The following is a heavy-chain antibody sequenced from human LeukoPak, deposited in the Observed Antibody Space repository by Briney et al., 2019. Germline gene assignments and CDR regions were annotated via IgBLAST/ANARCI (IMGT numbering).Heavy chain of an antibody. CDR2: IYYSGST. D-gene: IGHD3-3*01. J-gene: IGHJ6*02. CDR3: ARDVTYYDFWSGYYGSV. V-gene: IGHV4-30-4*01. Sequence: SETLSLTCTVSGGSISSGDYSWRWIRQPPGKGLEWIGYIYYSGSTYYNPSLKSRVTISVDTSKNQFSLKLSSVTAADTAVYYCARDVTYYDFWSGYYGSVWGQGTTVTVSS. CDR1: GGSISSGDYS.